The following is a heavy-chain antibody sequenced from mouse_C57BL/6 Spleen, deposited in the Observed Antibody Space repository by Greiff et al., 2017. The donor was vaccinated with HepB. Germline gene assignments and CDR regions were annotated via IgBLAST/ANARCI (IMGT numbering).Heavy chain of an antibody. CDR1: GYAFSSYW. CDR2: IYPGDGDT. V-gene: IGHV1-80*01. CDR3: ARRSSSRYYFDY. Sequence: QVQLQQSGAELVKPGASVKISCKASGYAFSSYWMNWVKQRPGKGLEWIGQIYPGDGDTNYNGKFKGKATMTADKSSSTAYMQLSSLTSEDSAVYCLARRSSSRYYFDYWGQGTTLTVSS. J-gene: IGHJ2*01. D-gene: IGHD1-1*01.